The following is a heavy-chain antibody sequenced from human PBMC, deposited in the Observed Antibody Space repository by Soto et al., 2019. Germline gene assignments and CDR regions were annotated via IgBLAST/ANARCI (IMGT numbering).Heavy chain of an antibody. D-gene: IGHD6-6*01. CDR1: GGSISSYS. V-gene: IGHV4-30-2*01. Sequence: SGTLSLTCTVSGGSISSYSWSWIRQPPGKGLEWIGYIYHSGSTYYNPSLKSRVTISVDRSKNQFSLRLSSVTAADTAVYYCAGGIAARPLGYWGQGTLVTVSS. J-gene: IGHJ4*02. CDR2: IYHSGST. CDR3: AGGIAARPLGY.